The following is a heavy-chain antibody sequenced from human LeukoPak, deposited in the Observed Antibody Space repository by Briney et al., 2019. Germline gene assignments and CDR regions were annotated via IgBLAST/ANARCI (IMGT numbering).Heavy chain of an antibody. Sequence: SETLSLTCTVSGGPVSGYYWSWIRQPPGKGLEWIGSIYYSGSTYYNPSLKSRVTISVDTSKNQFSLKLSSVTAADTAVYYCAREVLRQWLVGGNWFDPWGQGTLVTVSS. CDR3: AREVLRQWLVGGNWFDP. CDR2: IYYSGST. V-gene: IGHV4-59*02. J-gene: IGHJ5*02. D-gene: IGHD6-19*01. CDR1: GGPVSGYY.